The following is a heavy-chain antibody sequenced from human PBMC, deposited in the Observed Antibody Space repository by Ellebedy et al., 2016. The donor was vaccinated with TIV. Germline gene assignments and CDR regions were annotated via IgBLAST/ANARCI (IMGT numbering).Heavy chain of an antibody. V-gene: IGHV3-7*03. J-gene: IGHJ2*01. CDR2: IKQDGSER. CDR1: GFNFNSYW. D-gene: IGHD5-24*01. Sequence: GESLKISCAASGFNFNSYWMSWVRQAPGKGMEWVSDIKQDGSERNYVDSVKGRFTISRDNAKNALNRQMNSLRAEDTAVYYCARGRRDGFNFGWYFDLWGRGTLVIVSS. CDR3: ARGRRDGFNFGWYFDL.